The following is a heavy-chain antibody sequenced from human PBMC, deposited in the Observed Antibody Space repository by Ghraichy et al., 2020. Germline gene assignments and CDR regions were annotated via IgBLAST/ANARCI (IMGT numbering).Heavy chain of an antibody. V-gene: IGHV1-18*01. CDR1: GYTLSNYG. CDR2: ISGYNGNA. Sequence: APVKVSCKASGYTLSNYGFTWVRQAPGQGLEWLGWISGYNGNAQYTQKLQGRVTMTSDTSTSTGYMELRSLRYADSAVYYCARSLGRKYVGYSYQFDLWGQGTLVTVSS. CDR3: ARSLGRKYVGYSYQFDL. J-gene: IGHJ5*02. D-gene: IGHD1-1*01.